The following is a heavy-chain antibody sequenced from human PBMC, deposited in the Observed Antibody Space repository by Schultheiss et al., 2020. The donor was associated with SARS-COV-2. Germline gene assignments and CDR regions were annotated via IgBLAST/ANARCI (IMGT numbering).Heavy chain of an antibody. V-gene: IGHV3-7*03. CDR2: INQDGSEK. D-gene: IGHD2-15*01. CDR3: ARDMTPSDY. Sequence: GGSLRLSCAASGFTFSSYAMSWVRQAPGKGLEWVANINQDGSEKYYVDSVKGRFTISRDNAKNSLYLQMNSLRAEDTAVYYCARDMTPSDYWGQGTLVTVSS. J-gene: IGHJ4*02. CDR1: GFTFSSYA.